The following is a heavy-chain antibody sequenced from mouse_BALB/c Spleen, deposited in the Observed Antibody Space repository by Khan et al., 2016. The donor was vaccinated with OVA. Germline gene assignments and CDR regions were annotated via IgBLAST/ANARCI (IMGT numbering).Heavy chain of an antibody. CDR2: IGPGSGST. V-gene: IGHV1S41*01. Sequence: DLVKPGASVKLSCKASVYTFTSYWINWIKQRPGQGLEWIGRIGPGSGSTSYNEMFTGKATLTVDTTSSTAYIQLSSLSSEDSAVXVCARANYYGSSLYAMDYWGQGTSVTVSS. CDR3: ARANYYGSSLYAMDY. CDR1: VYTFTSYW. D-gene: IGHD1-1*01. J-gene: IGHJ4*01.